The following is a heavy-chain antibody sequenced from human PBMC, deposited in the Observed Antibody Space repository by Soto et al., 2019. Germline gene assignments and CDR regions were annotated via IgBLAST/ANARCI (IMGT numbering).Heavy chain of an antibody. CDR3: ATWVDYGDFEGFDF. D-gene: IGHD4-17*01. CDR2: VDPNGGGS. J-gene: IGHJ4*02. V-gene: IGHV1-2*04. CDR1: GYSFTDYK. Sequence: QGQLLQSGAEVKKPGASVKVSCKTSGYSFTDYKLHWVRQAPGQGLEWMGWVDPNGGGSNSAQKFQGSVTMTWDTSITTAYLDLTRLTTNDTATYFCATWVDYGDFEGFDFWGQGTLVTASS.